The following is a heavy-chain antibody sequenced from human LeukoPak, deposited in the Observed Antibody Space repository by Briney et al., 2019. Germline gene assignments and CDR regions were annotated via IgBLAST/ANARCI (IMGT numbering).Heavy chain of an antibody. D-gene: IGHD1-1*01. CDR1: GFTFSSYA. Sequence: PGGSLRLSCAASGFTFSSYAMSWVRQAPGKGLEWVSAISDSGDSTYYADSVKGRFTISRDNSRNTLYLQMDSLRAEDTAVYYCARAFGNDDWGQGTLVTVSS. CDR3: ARAFGNDD. CDR2: ISDSGDST. J-gene: IGHJ4*02. V-gene: IGHV3-23*01.